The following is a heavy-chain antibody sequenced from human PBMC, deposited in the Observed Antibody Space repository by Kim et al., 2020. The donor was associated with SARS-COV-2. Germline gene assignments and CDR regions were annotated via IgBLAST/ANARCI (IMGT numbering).Heavy chain of an antibody. D-gene: IGHD3-16*02. Sequence: ASVKVSCKASGYTFTDYGISWLRQAPGQGLEWMGWSSIYNGKTNYAQKFQVRVTMTTDTSTNTAYMELRSLRPDDTARYFCARDIDYSYGHDHWGQGTLVTVSS. CDR3: ARDIDYSYGHDH. CDR2: SSIYNGKT. J-gene: IGHJ4*02. CDR1: GYTFTDYG. V-gene: IGHV1-18*04.